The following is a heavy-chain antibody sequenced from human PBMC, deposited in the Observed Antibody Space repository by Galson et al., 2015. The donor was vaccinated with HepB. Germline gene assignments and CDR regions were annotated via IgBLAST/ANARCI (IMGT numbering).Heavy chain of an antibody. CDR2: ISSSGGTI. D-gene: IGHD3-22*01. Sequence: SLRLSCAASGFTFSDYYMSWIRQAPGKGLEWVSYISSSGGTIYYADSMKGRFTISRDNAKNSLYLQMNSLRAEDTAVYYCAGQYYYESSGYLEGGYWGQGALVTVSS. CDR3: AGQYYYESSGYLEGGY. CDR1: GFTFSDYY. V-gene: IGHV3-11*01. J-gene: IGHJ4*02.